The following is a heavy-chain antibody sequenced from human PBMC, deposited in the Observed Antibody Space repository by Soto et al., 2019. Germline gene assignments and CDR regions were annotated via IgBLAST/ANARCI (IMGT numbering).Heavy chain of an antibody. V-gene: IGHV4-31*03. J-gene: IGHJ4*02. CDR2: IYYSGST. D-gene: IGHD4-17*01. Sequence: SETLSLTCTVSGGSISSGGYYWSWIRQHPGKGLEWIGYIYYSGSTYYNPSLKSRVTISVDTSKNQFSLKLSSVTAADTAVYYCARGGIGDYAIYYFDYWGQGTLVTVSS. CDR3: ARGGIGDYAIYYFDY. CDR1: GGSISSGGYY.